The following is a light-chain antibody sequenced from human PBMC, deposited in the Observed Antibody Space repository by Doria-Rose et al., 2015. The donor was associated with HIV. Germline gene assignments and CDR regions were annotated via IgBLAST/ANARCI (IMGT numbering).Light chain of an antibody. V-gene: IGKV3-20*01. CDR2: DGS. CDR1: QSFSSTY. Sequence: TQSPGTLSFSPGERATLSCRASQSFSSTYLAWYQQKPGQAPSLLIYDGSTRATGIPDRFSASGSVTDFTLTINRLEPEDFALYYCHQYGTSWTFGQGTKVEI. CDR3: HQYGTSWT. J-gene: IGKJ1*01.